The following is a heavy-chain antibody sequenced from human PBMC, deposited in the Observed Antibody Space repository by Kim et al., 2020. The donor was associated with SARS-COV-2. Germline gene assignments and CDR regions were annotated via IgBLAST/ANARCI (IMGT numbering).Heavy chain of an antibody. CDR1: GFTFSSYG. CDR2: IWYDGSNK. CDR3: ARERDYGMDV. J-gene: IGHJ6*02. V-gene: IGHV3-33*01. Sequence: GGSLRLSCAASGFTFSSYGMHWVRQAPGKGLEWVGVIWYDGSNKYYEDSVKGRFTISRDNSKNTLYLQMNSLRAEDTAVYYCARERDYGMDVWGQGTTVTVSS.